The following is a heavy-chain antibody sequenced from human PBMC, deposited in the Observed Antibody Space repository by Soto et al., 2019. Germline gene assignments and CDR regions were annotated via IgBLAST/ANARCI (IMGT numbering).Heavy chain of an antibody. Sequence: GGSLRLSCAASGFTFSSYAMSWVRQAPGKGLEWVSAISGSGGSTYYADSVKGRFTISRDNSKNTLYLQMNSLRAEDTAVYYCASLGIAVAGRVEDYWGQGTLVTSPQ. CDR1: GFTFSSYA. D-gene: IGHD6-19*01. V-gene: IGHV3-23*01. J-gene: IGHJ4*02. CDR3: ASLGIAVAGRVEDY. CDR2: ISGSGGST.